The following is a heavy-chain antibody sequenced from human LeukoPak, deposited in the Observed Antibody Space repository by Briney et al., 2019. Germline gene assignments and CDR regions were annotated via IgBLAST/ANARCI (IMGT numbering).Heavy chain of an antibody. J-gene: IGHJ4*02. CDR3: ARHFRDRGPAQPDFDY. D-gene: IGHD2-2*01. Sequence: SETLSLTCTVSGGSISSYYWSWIRQPPGKGLEWIGYVFHSGSTNYNPSLKSRVTISVDTSKNQFSLKLTSVTAADTAVYYCARHFRDRGPAQPDFDYWGQGTLVTVSS. V-gene: IGHV4-59*08. CDR1: GGSISSYY. CDR2: VFHSGST.